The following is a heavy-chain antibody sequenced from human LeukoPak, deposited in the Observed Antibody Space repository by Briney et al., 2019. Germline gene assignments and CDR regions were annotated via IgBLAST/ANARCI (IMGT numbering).Heavy chain of an antibody. Sequence: PGGSLRLSCAASGFTFSSYSMNWVRQAPGKGLEWVSSISSSSSYIYYADSVKGRFTISRDNAKNSLYLQMNSLRAEDTAVYYCARDERAPHYYGNSGYWGRGTLVTVSS. D-gene: IGHD3-3*01. CDR1: GFTFSSYS. V-gene: IGHV3-21*01. J-gene: IGHJ4*02. CDR3: ARDERAPHYYGNSGY. CDR2: ISSSSSYI.